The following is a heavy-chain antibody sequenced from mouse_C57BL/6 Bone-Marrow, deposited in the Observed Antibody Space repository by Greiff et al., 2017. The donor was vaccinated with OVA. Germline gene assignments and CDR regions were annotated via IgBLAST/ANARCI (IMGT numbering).Heavy chain of an antibody. CDR1: GYTFTDYE. Sequence: QVQLKESGAELVRPGASVTLSCKASGYTFTDYEMHWVKQTPVHGLEWIGAIDPETGGTAYNQKFKGKAILTADKSSSTAYMELRSLTSEDSAVYYCTDSPPLAYWGQGTMVTVSA. J-gene: IGHJ3*01. CDR2: IDPETGGT. V-gene: IGHV1-15*01. D-gene: IGHD2-12*01. CDR3: TDSPPLAY.